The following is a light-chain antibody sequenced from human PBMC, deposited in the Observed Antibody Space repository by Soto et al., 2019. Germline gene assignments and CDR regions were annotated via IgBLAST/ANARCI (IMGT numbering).Light chain of an antibody. CDR3: SSYTRRSEGV. CDR2: EVS. CDR1: SSDVGSYNH. V-gene: IGLV2-18*02. J-gene: IGLJ1*01. Sequence: QSVLTQPPSVSGSPGQSVTISCTGTSSDVGSYNHVSWYQQSPGTAPKLMIYEVSNRPSGVPDRFSGSKSGNTASLTISGRQAEDEADYYCSSYTRRSEGVFGTGTKLTVL.